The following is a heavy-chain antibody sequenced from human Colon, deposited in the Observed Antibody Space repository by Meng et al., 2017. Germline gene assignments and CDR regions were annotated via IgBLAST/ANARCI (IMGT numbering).Heavy chain of an antibody. J-gene: IGHJ3*02. CDR2: ILDDGSYE. CDR1: GFTFSDYA. V-gene: IGHV3-30*04. D-gene: IGHD2/OR15-2a*01. Sequence: GGSLRLSCAASGFTFSDYAMHWVRQAPGKGLEWVAIILDDGSYEYYSDSVNGRFTISRDNSKNTLYLQMNSLRAEDTAVYFCARDFLNDAFDIWGQGTMVPVAS. CDR3: ARDFLNDAFDI.